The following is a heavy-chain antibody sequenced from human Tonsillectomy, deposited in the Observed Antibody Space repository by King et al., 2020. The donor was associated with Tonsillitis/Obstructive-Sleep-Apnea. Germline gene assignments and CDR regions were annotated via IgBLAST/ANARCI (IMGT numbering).Heavy chain of an antibody. J-gene: IGHJ4*02. CDR3: ARGCGYSGSYYAIPHFDY. Sequence: VQLVESGGGLVQPGGSLRLSCAASGFTFSSYWMSWVRQAPGKGLEWVANIKQDGSEKYYVDSVKGRFTISRDNAKNSLYLQMNSLRAEDTAVYYCARGCGYSGSYYAIPHFDYWGQGTLVTVSS. CDR2: IKQDGSEK. CDR1: GFTFSSYW. V-gene: IGHV3-7*03. D-gene: IGHD1-26*01.